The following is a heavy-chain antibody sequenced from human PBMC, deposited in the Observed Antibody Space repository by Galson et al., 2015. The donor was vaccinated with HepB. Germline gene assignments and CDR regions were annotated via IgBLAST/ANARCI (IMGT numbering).Heavy chain of an antibody. CDR3: ARDSTYYDILTGYYYYIDY. CDR2: INTNTGNP. V-gene: IGHV7-4-1*02. D-gene: IGHD3-9*01. Sequence: SVKVSCKASGYTFTSYAMNWVRQAPGQGLEWMGWINTNTGNPTYAQGFTGRFVFSLDTSVSTAYLQISSLKAEDTAVYYCARDSTYYDILTGYYYYIDYWGQGTLVTVSS. J-gene: IGHJ4*02. CDR1: GYTFTSYA.